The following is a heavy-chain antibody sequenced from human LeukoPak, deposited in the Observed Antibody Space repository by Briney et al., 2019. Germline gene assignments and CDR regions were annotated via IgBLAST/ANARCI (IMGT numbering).Heavy chain of an antibody. CDR2: TYYRSKWSN. CDR1: GDSVSSNSAA. D-gene: IGHD5-12*01. J-gene: IGHJ3*02. Sequence: SQTLSLTCAISGDSVSSNSAAWNWIRQSPSRGLEWLGRTYYRSKWSNDYALSMKSRITINPDTSKNQFSLRLNSVTPEDTAVYYCVRDSGYGLDAFDIWDQGTMVTVSS. CDR3: VRDSGYGLDAFDI. V-gene: IGHV6-1*01.